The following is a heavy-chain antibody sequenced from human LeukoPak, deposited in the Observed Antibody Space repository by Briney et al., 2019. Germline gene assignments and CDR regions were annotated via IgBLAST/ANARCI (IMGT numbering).Heavy chain of an antibody. CDR1: GFTFSSYS. D-gene: IGHD6-13*01. CDR3: VVLAAAGSGDY. J-gene: IGHJ4*02. Sequence: QSGGSLRLSCAASGFTFSSYSMNWVRQAPGKGPEWVSYITGSSTTIYYADSVKSRFTISRDSAKNSLFLQMNSLRAEDTSVYYCVVLAAAGSGDYWGQGTLVTVSS. V-gene: IGHV3-48*01. CDR2: ITGSSTTI.